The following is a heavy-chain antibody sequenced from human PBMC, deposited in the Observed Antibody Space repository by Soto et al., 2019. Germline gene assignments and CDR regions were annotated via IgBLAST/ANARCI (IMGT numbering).Heavy chain of an antibody. CDR1: GGSISSYY. J-gene: IGHJ4*02. D-gene: IGHD2-8*02. CDR2: IYYSGST. Sequence: SENLSLTCTVYGGSISSYYWSWIRQPPGKGLEWIGYIYYSGSTNYNPSLKSRVTISVDTSKNQFSLKLSSVTAADTAVYYCARKVLSFDYWCQGTLVTVYS. CDR3: ARKVLSFDY. V-gene: IGHV4-59*01.